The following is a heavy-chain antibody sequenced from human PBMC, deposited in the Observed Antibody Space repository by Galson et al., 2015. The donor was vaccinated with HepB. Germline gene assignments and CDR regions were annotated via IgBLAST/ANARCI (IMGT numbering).Heavy chain of an antibody. CDR2: IQFDGSYK. V-gene: IGHV3-30*18. J-gene: IGHJ3*02. CDR3: AKRSGGQWQIECDSMDT. Sequence: SLRLSCAASGSTFSNYGMHWVRQAPGQGLQWMGVIQFDGSYKNYADSVQDRVSMSRDNSQNTSYLHMNRLTTDDTAVYYCAKRSGGQWQIECDSMDTWGQGTLVIVSS. CDR1: GSTFSNYG. D-gene: IGHD6-19*01.